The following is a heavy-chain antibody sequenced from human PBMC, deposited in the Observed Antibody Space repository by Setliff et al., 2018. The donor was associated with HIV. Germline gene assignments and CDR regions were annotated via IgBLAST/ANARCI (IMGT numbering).Heavy chain of an antibody. D-gene: IGHD2-2*01. CDR1: GYNFTGYY. J-gene: IGHJ6*04. V-gene: IGHV1-2*02. CDR2: INPNSGGT. CDR3: ARDHCSSSGCYEYSYYGMNV. Sequence: GASVKVSCKASGYNFTGYYMHWVRQAPGQGLEWMGWINPNSGGTTYAQKFQGRVTMTRDTSISTAYMEVRRLRSDDKAVYYWARDHCSSSGCYEYSYYGMNVWGKGTTVTVSS.